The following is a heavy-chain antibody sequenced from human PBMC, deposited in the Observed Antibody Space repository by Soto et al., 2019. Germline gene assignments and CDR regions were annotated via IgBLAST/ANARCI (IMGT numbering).Heavy chain of an antibody. Sequence: GGSLRLSCAASGLTVSGNYMSWVRQASGKGLEWVSVIYSDDSTYYADSVKGRFTISRDSSKNTLYLQMNSPRAEDTAVYYCATSGAWPGYFDYWGQGTLVTVSS. CDR2: IYSDDST. CDR3: ATSGAWPGYFDY. D-gene: IGHD6-25*01. J-gene: IGHJ4*02. CDR1: GLTVSGNY. V-gene: IGHV3-53*01.